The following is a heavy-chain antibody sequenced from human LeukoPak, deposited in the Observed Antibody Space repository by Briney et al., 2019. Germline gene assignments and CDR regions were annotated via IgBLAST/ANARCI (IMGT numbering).Heavy chain of an antibody. D-gene: IGHD2-2*01. CDR3: AKRGEITSLDYYYMGV. CDR1: GFTFSSYA. CDR2: IRYDGGNK. V-gene: IGHV3-30*02. Sequence: GGSLRLSCAASGFTFSSYAMHWVRQAPGKGLEWVAAIRYDGGNKHYADSVKGRFTISRDNSKDTLYLQMNSLRAGDTAVYYCAKRGEITSLDYYYMGVWGKGTTVTMSS. J-gene: IGHJ6*03.